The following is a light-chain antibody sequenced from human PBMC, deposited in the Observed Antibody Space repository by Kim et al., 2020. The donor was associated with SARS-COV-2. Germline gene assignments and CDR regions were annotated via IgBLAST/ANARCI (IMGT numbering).Light chain of an antibody. V-gene: IGKV1-33*01. CDR2: DVS. CDR1: QDIKKS. CDR3: QQYDNLPYT. J-gene: IGKJ2*01. Sequence: DIQMTQSPSSLCVSLGDTVTITCQATQDIKKSLNWFQQKPGQAPKVLISDVSTLQTGVSSRFSGSGSGTHFSFIINSLQPDDVATYYCQQYDNLPYTFGQGTKLEI.